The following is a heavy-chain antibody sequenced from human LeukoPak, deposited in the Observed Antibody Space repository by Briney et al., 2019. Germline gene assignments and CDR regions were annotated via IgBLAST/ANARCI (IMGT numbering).Heavy chain of an antibody. Sequence: RGSLRLSCAASGFTFSSYWMSWVRQAPGKGLEWVANIKQDGSEKYYVDSVKGRFTISRDNAKNSLYLQMNSLRAEDTAVYYCALSGITMVRGVSHWGQGTLVTVSS. V-gene: IGHV3-7*01. CDR1: GFTFSSYW. CDR2: IKQDGSEK. CDR3: ALSGITMVRGVSH. D-gene: IGHD3-10*01. J-gene: IGHJ4*02.